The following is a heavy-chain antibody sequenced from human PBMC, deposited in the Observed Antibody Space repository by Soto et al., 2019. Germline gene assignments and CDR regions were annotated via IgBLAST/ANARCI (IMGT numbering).Heavy chain of an antibody. Sequence: SETLSLTWTLSAGSISSGDYYRSCIRQPPGKSRWWIGYIYYSGSTYYNPSLKSRVTISVDTSKNQFSLKLSSVTAADTAVYYCARNHIAYYDFWSGYSNWFDPWGQGTLVTVSS. J-gene: IGHJ5*02. V-gene: IGHV4-30-4*01. CDR2: IYYSGST. CDR3: ARNHIAYYDFWSGYSNWFDP. D-gene: IGHD3-3*01. CDR1: AGSISSGDYY.